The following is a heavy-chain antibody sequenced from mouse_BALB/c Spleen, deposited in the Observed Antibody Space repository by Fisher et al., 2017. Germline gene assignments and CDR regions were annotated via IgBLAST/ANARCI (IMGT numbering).Heavy chain of an antibody. J-gene: IGHJ4*01. D-gene: IGHD3-3*01. Sequence: KFKGKATLTVDKSSSTAYMQLSSPTSEDSAVYYCTRGCFYYAMDYWGQGTSVTVSS. CDR3: TRGCFYYAMDY. V-gene: IGHV1-69*02.